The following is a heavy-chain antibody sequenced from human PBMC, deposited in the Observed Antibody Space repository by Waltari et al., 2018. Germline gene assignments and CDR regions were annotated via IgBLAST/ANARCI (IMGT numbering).Heavy chain of an antibody. J-gene: IGHJ5*01. Sequence: QVQLVQSGAEVTRPGASVKVSCETSGYTFTDLDNNWVRPAPGQGVEWMGWISPKKGETGYAQKFQDRFTMTTDNSINTAYMELSSLRSDDTAVYYCARGIAAGVDSWGQGTLVTVSS. V-gene: IGHV1-8*02. D-gene: IGHD6-13*01. CDR2: ISPKKGET. CDR3: ARGIAAGVDS. CDR1: GYTFTDLD.